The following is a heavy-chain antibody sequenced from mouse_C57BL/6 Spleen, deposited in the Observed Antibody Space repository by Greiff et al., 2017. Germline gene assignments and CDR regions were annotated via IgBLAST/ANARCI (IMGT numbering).Heavy chain of an antibody. CDR1: GFTFSDYY. D-gene: IGHD1-1*01. CDR3: ARLIYYYEDAMDY. Sequence: EVKLAESEGGLVQPGSSMKLSCTASGFTFSDYYMAWVRQVPEKGLEWVANINYDGSSTYYLDSLKSRFIISRDNAKNILYLQMSSLKSEDTATYYCARLIYYYEDAMDYWGQGTSVTVSS. CDR2: INYDGSST. J-gene: IGHJ4*01. V-gene: IGHV5-16*01.